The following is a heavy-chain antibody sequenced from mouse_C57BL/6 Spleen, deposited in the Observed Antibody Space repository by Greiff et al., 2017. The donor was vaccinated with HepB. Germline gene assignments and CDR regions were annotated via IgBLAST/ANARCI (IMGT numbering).Heavy chain of an antibody. Sequence: VQLQQSGPGLVQPSQSLSITCTVSGFSLTSYGVHWVRQSPGKGLEWLGVIWSGGSTDYNAAFISRLSISKDNSKSQVFFKMNSLQADDTAIYYCARKTGISGSSYNYAMDYWGQGTSVTVSS. CDR3: ARKTGISGSSYNYAMDY. CDR2: IWSGGST. D-gene: IGHD1-1*01. CDR1: GFSLTSYG. V-gene: IGHV2-2*01. J-gene: IGHJ4*01.